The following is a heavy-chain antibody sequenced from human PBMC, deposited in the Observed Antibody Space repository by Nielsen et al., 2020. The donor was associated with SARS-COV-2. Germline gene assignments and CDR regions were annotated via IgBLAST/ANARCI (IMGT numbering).Heavy chain of an antibody. V-gene: IGHV3-21*04. D-gene: IGHD3-10*01. CDR2: ISSSSSYI. J-gene: IGHJ4*02. Sequence: GESLKISCAASGFTFSSYSMNWVRQAPGKGLEWVSSISSSSSYIYYADSVKGRFTISRDNSKNTLYLQMNSLRAEDTAVYYCARDSKTGYGSGSFSYWGQGTLVTVSS. CDR1: GFTFSSYS. CDR3: ARDSKTGYGSGSFSY.